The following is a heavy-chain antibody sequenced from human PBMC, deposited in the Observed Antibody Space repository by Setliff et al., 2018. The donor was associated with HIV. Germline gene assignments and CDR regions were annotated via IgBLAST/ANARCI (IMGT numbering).Heavy chain of an antibody. CDR1: GFTFSAYA. D-gene: IGHD6-19*01. CDR2: MSNDGRNK. V-gene: IGHV3-30*03. Sequence: PGGSLRLSCAASGFTFSAYAMHWVRQAPGKGLEWVAFMSNDGRNKNYADSVIGRFTISRDNSKNTLYLQMNSLRAEDTAVYYCARDPRSSGWYYFDYWGQGTLVTVSS. J-gene: IGHJ4*02. CDR3: ARDPRSSGWYYFDY.